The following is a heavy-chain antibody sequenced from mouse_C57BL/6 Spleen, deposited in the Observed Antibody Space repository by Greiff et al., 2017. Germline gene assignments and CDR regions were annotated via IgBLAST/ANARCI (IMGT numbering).Heavy chain of an antibody. J-gene: IGHJ4*01. D-gene: IGHD3-2*02. Sequence: EVQLQQSGPELVKPGASVKISCKASGYSFTDYNMNWVKQSNGKSLEWIGVINPNYGTTSYNQKFKGKATLTVDQSSSTAYMQRNSLTSEDSAVYYCARGGDSAGHYAMDYWGQGTSVTVSS. V-gene: IGHV1-39*01. CDR1: GYSFTDYN. CDR3: ARGGDSAGHYAMDY. CDR2: INPNYGTT.